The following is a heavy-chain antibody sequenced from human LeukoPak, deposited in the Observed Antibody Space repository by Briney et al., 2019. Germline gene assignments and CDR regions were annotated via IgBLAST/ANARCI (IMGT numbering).Heavy chain of an antibody. CDR2: IYYSGST. V-gene: IGHV4-31*03. CDR3: ARHYTSRYFDWLSAIPHFDY. CDR1: GGSISSGGYY. Sequence: SQTLSLTCTVSGGSISSGGYYWSWIRQHPGKGLEWIGYIYYSGSTYYNPSLKSRVTISVDTSKNQFSLKLSSVTAADTAVYYCARHYTSRYFDWLSAIPHFDYWGQGTLVTVSS. J-gene: IGHJ4*02. D-gene: IGHD3-9*01.